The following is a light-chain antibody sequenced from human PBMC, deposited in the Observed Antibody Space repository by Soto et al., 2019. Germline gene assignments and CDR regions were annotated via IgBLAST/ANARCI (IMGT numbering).Light chain of an antibody. CDR2: GNR. J-gene: IGLJ3*02. CDR3: QSYDSSLSGV. V-gene: IGLV1-40*01. CDR1: SSNIGANI. Sequence: QSVLTQPPSASGTPGQRVTISCSGSSSNIGANIVNWYQQFPGTAPKLLIYGNRNRPSGVPDRFSGSKSGTSASLAITGLQAEDEADYYCQSYDSSLSGVFGGGTKLTVL.